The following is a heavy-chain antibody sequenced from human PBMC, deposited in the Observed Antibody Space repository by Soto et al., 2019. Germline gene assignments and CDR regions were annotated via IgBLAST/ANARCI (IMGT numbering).Heavy chain of an antibody. CDR2: IIPIFGTA. J-gene: IGHJ5*02. CDR3: PRAIVGPTTTGRLDP. V-gene: IGHV1-69*13. Sequence: SVKVSCKASGGTFSRYAISWVRQAPGQGLEWMGGIIPIFGTANYAQKFQGRVTITADESTSTAYMELSSLRFEDTAVDYCPRAIVGPTTTGRLDPWGQGTLVTVSS. CDR1: GGTFSRYA. D-gene: IGHD1-26*01.